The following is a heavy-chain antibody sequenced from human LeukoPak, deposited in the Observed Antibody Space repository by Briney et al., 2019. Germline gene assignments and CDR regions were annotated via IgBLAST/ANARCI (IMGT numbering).Heavy chain of an antibody. CDR2: INHSGST. J-gene: IGHJ4*02. V-gene: IGHV4-34*01. D-gene: IGHD4-17*01. Sequence: NPSETLSLTCAVYGGSFSGYYWSWIRQPPGKGLEWIGEINHSGSTNYNPSLKSRVTISVDTSKNQFSLKLSSVTAADTAVYYCARVLKDGDYASVDYWGQGTLVTVSS. CDR1: GGSFSGYY. CDR3: ARVLKDGDYASVDY.